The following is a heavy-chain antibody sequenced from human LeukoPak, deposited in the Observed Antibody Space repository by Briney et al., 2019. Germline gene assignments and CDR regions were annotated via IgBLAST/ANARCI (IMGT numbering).Heavy chain of an antibody. CDR3: ARVNYYDSSGYYYE. D-gene: IGHD3-22*01. CDR2: INHSGST. Sequence: SETLSLTCAVYGGSFSGYYWSWIRQPPGKGLEWIGEINHSGSTNYNPSLKSRVTTSVDTSKNQFSLKLSSVTAADTAVYYCARVNYYDSSGYYYEWGQGTLVTVSS. J-gene: IGHJ4*02. V-gene: IGHV4-34*01. CDR1: GGSFSGYY.